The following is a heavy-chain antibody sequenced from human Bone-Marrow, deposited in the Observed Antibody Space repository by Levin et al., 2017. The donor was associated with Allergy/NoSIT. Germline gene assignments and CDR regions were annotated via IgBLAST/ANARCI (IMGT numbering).Heavy chain of an antibody. CDR2: ISGTGAAT. J-gene: IGHJ5*02. D-gene: IGHD3-9*01. CDR3: AKARNFDWSDNWFDP. CDR1: GFSFGLYA. V-gene: IGHV3-23*01. Sequence: GGSLRLSCAASGFSFGLYAMGWVRQAPGKGLEWVSSISGTGAATYYAASVKGRFTISRDNSKNTLYLEMNSLRVEDAGVYYCAKARNFDWSDNWFDPWGQGTLVTVSS.